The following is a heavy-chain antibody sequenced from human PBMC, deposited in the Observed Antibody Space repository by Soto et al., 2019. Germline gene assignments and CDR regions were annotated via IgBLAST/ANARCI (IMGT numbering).Heavy chain of an antibody. CDR2: VYHNGGP. J-gene: IGHJ4*02. CDR1: DGFISSSNC. CDR3: VRHGGRLFDY. D-gene: IGHD2-15*01. V-gene: IGHV4-4*02. Sequence: SETLSLTCTVSDGFISSSNCWSWVRQPPGKGLEWIGQVYHNGGPSYNPSLRSRVTMSIDKSKNQFSLNLGAVTAADTAVYFCVRHGGRLFDYWGPGHLVTVSS.